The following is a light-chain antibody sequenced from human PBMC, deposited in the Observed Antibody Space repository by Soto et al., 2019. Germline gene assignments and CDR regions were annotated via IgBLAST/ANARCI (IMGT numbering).Light chain of an antibody. CDR3: TSYAGSNNLL. CDR2: EVS. V-gene: IGLV2-8*01. Sequence: QSVLTHPPSASGSPGQSVTISCTGTSSDVGGYNSVAWYQQHPGKAPKLMIYEVSKRPAGVPDRFSGSRSGNTASLTVSGLQAEDEADYYCTSYAGSNNLLFGGGTKVTVL. CDR1: SSDVGGYNS. J-gene: IGLJ2*01.